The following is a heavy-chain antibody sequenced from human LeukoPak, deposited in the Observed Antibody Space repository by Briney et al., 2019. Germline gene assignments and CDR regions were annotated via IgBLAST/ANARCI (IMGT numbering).Heavy chain of an antibody. CDR2: IYHSGST. CDR1: GYSISSGYY. CDR3: ARDPRLAGGHDAFDI. V-gene: IGHV4-38-2*02. D-gene: IGHD4-11*01. Sequence: SETLSLTCTVSGYSISSGYYWGWIRQPPGKGLEWIGSIYHSGSTYYNPSLKSRVTISVDTSKNQFPLKLSSVTAADTAVYYCARDPRLAGGHDAFDIWGQGTMVTVSS. J-gene: IGHJ3*02.